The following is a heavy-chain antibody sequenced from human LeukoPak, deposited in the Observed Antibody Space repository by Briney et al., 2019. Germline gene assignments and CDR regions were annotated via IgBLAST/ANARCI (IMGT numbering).Heavy chain of an antibody. J-gene: IGHJ5*02. CDR3: ARDEEDVVDKRFDP. CDR2: INPNSGGT. Sequence: ASVNVSCKASGYTFTGYYMHWVRQAPGQGLEWMGWINPNSGGTNYAQKFQGWVTMTRDTSISTAYMELSRLRSDDTAVYYCARDEEDVVDKRFDPWGQGTLVTVSS. CDR1: GYTFTGYY. D-gene: IGHD2-2*01. V-gene: IGHV1-2*04.